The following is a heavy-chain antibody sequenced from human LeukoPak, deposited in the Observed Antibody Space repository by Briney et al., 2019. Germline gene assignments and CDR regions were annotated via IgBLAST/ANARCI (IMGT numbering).Heavy chain of an antibody. V-gene: IGHV3-7*01. CDR2: IKQDGSEK. CDR1: GFTFSSYW. CDR3: ARYRHPMVPNDAFDI. J-gene: IGHJ3*02. D-gene: IGHD3-10*01. Sequence: PGGSLRLSCAASGFTFSSYWMSWVRQAPGKGLEWVANIKQDGSEKYYVDSVKGRFTISRDNAKNSLYLQMNSLRAEDTAVYYCARYRHPMVPNDAFDIWGQGTMVTVSS.